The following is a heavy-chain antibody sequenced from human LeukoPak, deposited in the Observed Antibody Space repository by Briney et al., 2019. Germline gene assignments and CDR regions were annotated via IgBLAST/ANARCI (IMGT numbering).Heavy chain of an antibody. CDR3: ARENDRYGRIDY. CDR1: GGSISSYY. D-gene: IGHD5-18*01. Sequence: SETLSLTCAVSGGSISSYYWSWVRQPPGKGLEWIGYVSYSGSTDYNPSLKSRVIISIDTSKNQFSLRLSSVTAADTAVYYCARENDRYGRIDYWGQGTQVTVSS. V-gene: IGHV4-59*01. CDR2: VSYSGST. J-gene: IGHJ4*02.